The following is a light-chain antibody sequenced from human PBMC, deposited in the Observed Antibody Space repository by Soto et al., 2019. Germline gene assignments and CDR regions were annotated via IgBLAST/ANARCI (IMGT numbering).Light chain of an antibody. CDR1: QSISSY. V-gene: IGKV1-39*01. Sequence: DIQTPQSTSSLCTSVGDRVRITCRASQSISSYLNWYQQNPGKAPKLLIYKASTLKSGVPSRFSGSGSGTEGTLTISSLQPEDGATDYCQQRYRTPITVGQGKRRAIK. J-gene: IGKJ5*01. CDR2: KAS. CDR3: QQRYRTPIT.